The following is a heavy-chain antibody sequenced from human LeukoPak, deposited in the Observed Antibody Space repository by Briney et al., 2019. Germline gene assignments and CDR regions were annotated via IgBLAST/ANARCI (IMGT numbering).Heavy chain of an antibody. Sequence: GGSLRLSCAASGFTFSSYAMHWVRQAPGKGLEWVAVISYDGSNKYYADSVEGRFTISRDNSKNTLYLQMNSLRAEDTAVYYCARGGTLDYWGQGTLVTVSS. V-gene: IGHV3-30-3*01. CDR2: ISYDGSNK. J-gene: IGHJ4*02. CDR3: ARGGTLDY. CDR1: GFTFSSYA.